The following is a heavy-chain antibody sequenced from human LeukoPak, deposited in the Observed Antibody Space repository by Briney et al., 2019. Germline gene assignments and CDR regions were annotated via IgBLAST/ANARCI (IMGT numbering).Heavy chain of an antibody. D-gene: IGHD2-2*01. V-gene: IGHV5-51*01. Sequence: GESLKISCKGSGYSFAGFWIGWVRQMPGKGLEWMGVIYPADSDTRYSPSFQGQVTISADKSTSTAYLQWSTLKASDTAIYYCARQSAAAQYTNWFDPWGQGTLVTVSS. CDR2: IYPADSDT. CDR1: GYSFAGFW. CDR3: ARQSAAAQYTNWFDP. J-gene: IGHJ5*02.